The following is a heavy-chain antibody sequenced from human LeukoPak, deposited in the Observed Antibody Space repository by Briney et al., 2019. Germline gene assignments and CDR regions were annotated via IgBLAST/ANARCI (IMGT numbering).Heavy chain of an antibody. V-gene: IGHV1-2*02. CDR1: GYTFTDNY. CDR2: IHPNRGDA. Sequence: ASVKVSCKSFGYTFTDNYIQWVRQAPGQGLEWMGWIHPNRGDANYGQKFQGRVTMTRETSISTAYLELSRLTSDDTAVYYCARETSESFETWGQGTLVTVSS. CDR3: ARETSESFET. J-gene: IGHJ5*02. D-gene: IGHD1-26*01.